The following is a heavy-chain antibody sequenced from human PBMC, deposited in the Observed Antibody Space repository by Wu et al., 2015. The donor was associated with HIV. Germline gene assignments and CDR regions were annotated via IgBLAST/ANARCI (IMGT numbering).Heavy chain of an antibody. Sequence: QVQLLQSGAEVKKPGASVMVSCKASGYTFTDYYMYWVRQAPGQGLEWMGWINPNRGGTKYAQKFQGRVTMTRDTAVSTAYMELNSLRSDDTAVYYCARANWGPQGAFDIWGQGTMVTVSS. J-gene: IGHJ3*02. D-gene: IGHD7-27*01. CDR1: GYTFTDYY. CDR3: ARANWGPQGAFDI. CDR2: INPNRGGT. V-gene: IGHV1-2*02.